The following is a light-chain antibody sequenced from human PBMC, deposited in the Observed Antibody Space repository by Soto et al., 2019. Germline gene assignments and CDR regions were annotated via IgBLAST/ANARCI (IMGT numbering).Light chain of an antibody. CDR2: RNN. CDR3: SSWDDSLSGPI. V-gene: IGLV1-47*01. CDR1: TSDIGSNY. J-gene: IGLJ2*01. Sequence: QTVVTQPPSASGTPGQRVTISCSGSTSDIGSNYVQWYQHLPGTAPQLLIYRNNRRPSGVSDRFSGSKSGTSASLAISGLRSEDEADYYCSSWDDSLSGPIFGGGTKLTVL.